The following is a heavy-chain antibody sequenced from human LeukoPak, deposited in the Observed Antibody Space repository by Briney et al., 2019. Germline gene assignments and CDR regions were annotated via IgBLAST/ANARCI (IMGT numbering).Heavy chain of an antibody. Sequence: GGSLRLSCAASGFTVSSNYMSWVRQAPGKGLEWVSVIYSGGSTYYADSVKGRFTISRDNSKDTLYLQMNSLRAEDTAVYYCARGPDYYDSSGSHDYWGQGTLVTVSS. J-gene: IGHJ4*02. D-gene: IGHD3-22*01. CDR1: GFTVSSNY. CDR3: ARGPDYYDSSGSHDY. CDR2: IYSGGST. V-gene: IGHV3-66*01.